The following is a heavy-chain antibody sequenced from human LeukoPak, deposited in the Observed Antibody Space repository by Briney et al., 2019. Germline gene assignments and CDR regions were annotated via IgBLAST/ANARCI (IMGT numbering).Heavy chain of an antibody. CDR3: ARVPDIYCPSTSCVYY. D-gene: IGHD2-2*01. V-gene: IGHV1-2*06. CDR2: LNPNSGGT. Sequence: ASVKVSCKASGYTFTGYYIHWVRQAPGPGLEWMGRLNPNSGGTIHAQKFQGRVTITRDKSISTAYIEPSGLRSDDTAVYYCARVPDIYCPSTSCVYYWGQGTLGTVSS. J-gene: IGHJ4*02. CDR1: GYTFTGYY.